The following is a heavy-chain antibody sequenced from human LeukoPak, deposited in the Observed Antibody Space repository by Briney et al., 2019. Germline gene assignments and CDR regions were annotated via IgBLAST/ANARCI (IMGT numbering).Heavy chain of an antibody. V-gene: IGHV3-21*01. D-gene: IGHD4-17*01. CDR3: ARDTRQTPVTTFDS. J-gene: IGHJ4*02. CDR1: GFIFSSYG. CDR2: ISSSGNYK. Sequence: PGRSLRLSCAASGFIFSSYGMHWVRQAPGKGLEWVSSISSSGNYKYYADSVWGRFTISRDDANTSLFLQMNSLIDEATAIYYCARDTRQTPVTTFDSWGQANLVTVSS.